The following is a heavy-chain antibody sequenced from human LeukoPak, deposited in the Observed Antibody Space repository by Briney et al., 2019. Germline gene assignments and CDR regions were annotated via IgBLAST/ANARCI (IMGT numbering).Heavy chain of an antibody. D-gene: IGHD1-14*01. J-gene: IGHJ3*02. Sequence: SQTLSLTCTVSGGSISSGDYYWSWIRQPPGKGLEWIGYIYFSGSTYYNPSLKSRVTISVDTSKNQFSLKLSSVTAADTAVYYCARVSGIQYVDAFDIWGQGTMVTVSS. CDR1: GGSISSGDYY. CDR2: IYFSGST. V-gene: IGHV4-30-4*08. CDR3: ARVSGIQYVDAFDI.